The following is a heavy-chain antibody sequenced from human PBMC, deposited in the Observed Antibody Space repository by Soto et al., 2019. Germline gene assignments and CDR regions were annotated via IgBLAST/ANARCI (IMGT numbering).Heavy chain of an antibody. V-gene: IGHV4-31*03. Sequence: SETLPLTCTVSSGSISGGGYYWNWIRQFPGKGLEWIGHIYYTGATYYNPSLRSRLTISVDTSKNQFSLDLHSVTAADTAIYFCSRIPILRTTNTCSFDRSCPGTLAAVS. J-gene: IGHJ5*02. CDR2: IYYTGAT. CDR1: SGSISGGGYY. D-gene: IGHD1-7*01. CDR3: SRIPILRTTNTCSFDR.